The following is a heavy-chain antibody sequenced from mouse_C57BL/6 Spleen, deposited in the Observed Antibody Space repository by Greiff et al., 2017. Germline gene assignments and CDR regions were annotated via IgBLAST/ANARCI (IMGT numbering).Heavy chain of an antibody. CDR1: GYTFTSYG. CDR2: IYPGSGNT. J-gene: IGHJ3*01. D-gene: IGHD3-1*01. CDR3: AGGGGGGLQKAWFAY. Sequence: QVQLKQSGAELARPGASVKLSCKASGYTFTSYGISWVKQRTGQGLEWIGEIYPGSGNTYYNEKFKGKATLTADKSSSTAYMELRSLTSEDSAVYFGAGGGGGGLQKAWFAYWGQGTLVTVSA. V-gene: IGHV1-81*01.